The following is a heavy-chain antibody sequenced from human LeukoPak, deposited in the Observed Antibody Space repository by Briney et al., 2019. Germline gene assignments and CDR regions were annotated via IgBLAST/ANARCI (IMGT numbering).Heavy chain of an antibody. CDR3: TTPFPRYYDSSGYCH. D-gene: IGHD3-22*01. V-gene: IGHV3-15*01. J-gene: IGHJ4*02. CDR1: GFTFNNAW. Sequence: GSGRLSCAASGFTFNNAWMSWVGQAPGKGLEWVGRIKCKTDGGTTDYAAPVKGRFTISRDDSKNTLFLQMNSLKTEDTAVYYCTTPFPRYYDSSGYCHCAQGTLFSVSS. CDR2: IKCKTDGGTT.